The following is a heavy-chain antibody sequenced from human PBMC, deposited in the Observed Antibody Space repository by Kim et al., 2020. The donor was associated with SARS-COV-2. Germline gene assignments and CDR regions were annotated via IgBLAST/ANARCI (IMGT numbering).Heavy chain of an antibody. Sequence: TKYAHKVQGRVTMTTDTSTNTAYMQLWSLRSDDTAMYYCARGAYGDVSFDYWGQGTLVTVSS. CDR2: T. CDR3: ARGAYGDVSFDY. J-gene: IGHJ4*02. D-gene: IGHD4-17*01. V-gene: IGHV1-18*01.